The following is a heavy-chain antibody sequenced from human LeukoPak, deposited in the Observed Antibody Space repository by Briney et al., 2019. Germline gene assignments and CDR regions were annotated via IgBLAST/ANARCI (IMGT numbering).Heavy chain of an antibody. J-gene: IGHJ4*02. Sequence: GGSLRLSCAASGFTFSSYAMTWVRQAPGKGLEWVSTISGSGGSTYYADPVKGRFTISRDNSKNTLYLQMNSLGTEDTGVYYCTTWGGSFSRYWGQGTLVTVSS. V-gene: IGHV3-23*01. D-gene: IGHD1-26*01. CDR2: ISGSGGST. CDR3: TTWGGSFSRY. CDR1: GFTFSSYA.